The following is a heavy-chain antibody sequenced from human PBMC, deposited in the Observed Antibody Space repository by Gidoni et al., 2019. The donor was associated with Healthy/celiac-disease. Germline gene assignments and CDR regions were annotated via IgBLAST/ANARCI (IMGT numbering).Heavy chain of an antibody. CDR1: GFTFSSYG. CDR2: ISYDGSNK. D-gene: IGHD7-27*01. V-gene: IGHV3-30*18. CDR3: AKDVFWGGWGTNYYFDY. J-gene: IGHJ4*02. Sequence: QVQLVESGGGVVQPGRSLRLSCAASGFTFSSYGMHWVRQAPGKGLEWVAVISYDGSNKYYADSVKGRFTISRDNSKNTLYLQMNSLRAEDTAVYYCAKDVFWGGWGTNYYFDYWGQGTLVTVSS.